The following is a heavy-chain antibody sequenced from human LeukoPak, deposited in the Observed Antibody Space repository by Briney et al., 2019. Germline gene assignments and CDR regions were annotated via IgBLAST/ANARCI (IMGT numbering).Heavy chain of an antibody. D-gene: IGHD3-3*01. Sequence: PSETLSLTCAVSGYSISSGYYWGWIRQPPGQGLEWIGSIYHSGSTYYNPSLKSRVTISVDTSKNQFSLKLSSVTAADTAVYYCARMLDWSGYSGDYWGQGTLVTVSS. V-gene: IGHV4-38-2*01. CDR3: ARMLDWSGYSGDY. CDR2: IYHSGST. J-gene: IGHJ4*02. CDR1: GYSISSGYY.